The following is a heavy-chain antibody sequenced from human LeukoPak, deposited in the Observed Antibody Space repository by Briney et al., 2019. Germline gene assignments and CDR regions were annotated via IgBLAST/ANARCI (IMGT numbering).Heavy chain of an antibody. D-gene: IGHD6-13*01. Sequence: SETLSLTRTVSGGSISSYYWSWIRQPPGKGLEWIGYIYYSGSTNYNPSLKSRVTISVDTSKNQFSLKLSSVTAADTAVYYCARGGIAAALNWFDPWGQGTLVTVSS. V-gene: IGHV4-59*01. CDR2: IYYSGST. CDR3: ARGGIAAALNWFDP. J-gene: IGHJ5*02. CDR1: GGSISSYY.